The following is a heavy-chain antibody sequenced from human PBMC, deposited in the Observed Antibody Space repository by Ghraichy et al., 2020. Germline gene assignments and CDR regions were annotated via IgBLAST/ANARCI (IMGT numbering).Heavy chain of an antibody. CDR2: IKAERDGEAR. CDR1: GFTFTYAW. V-gene: IGHV3-15*01. Sequence: GGSLRLSCAASGFTFTYAWMTWVRQAPGKGLEWVGRIKAERDGEARDYAAPVKGRVTISRDDSTNTLHLQMNSLKIDDTAVYYCAADVPDRGEGELDYWGQGTLVTVSS. D-gene: IGHD4-17*01. J-gene: IGHJ4*02. CDR3: AADVPDRGEGELDY.